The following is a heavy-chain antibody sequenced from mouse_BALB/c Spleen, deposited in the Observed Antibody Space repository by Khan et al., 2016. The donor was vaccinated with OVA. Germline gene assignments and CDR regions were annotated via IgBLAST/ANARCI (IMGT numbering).Heavy chain of an antibody. J-gene: IGHJ2*01. CDR3: TRDRIGY. V-gene: IGHV1-7*01. Sequence: VKLQESGAELAKPGASVKMSCKASGYTFTTYWMHWVKQRPGQGLEWIGYINPTSGYTDYNEKFKARAPLSAAKSSSTAYMQLSSLTSEASAVYYCTRDRIGYGGQGTTLTVSS. CDR1: GYTFTTYW. CDR2: INPTSGYT.